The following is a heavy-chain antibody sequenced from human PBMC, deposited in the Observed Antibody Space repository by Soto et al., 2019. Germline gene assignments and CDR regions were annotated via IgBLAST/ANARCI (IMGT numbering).Heavy chain of an antibody. J-gene: IGHJ4*02. CDR3: ARGRVGETFHTDY. Sequence: QVQLVQSGAEVKKPGSSVKVSCKASGGTFSSYTISWVRQAPGQGLEWMGRIIPILGIANYAQKFQGRVTITADKSTSTAYMELSSLRSEDTAVYYCARGRVGETFHTDYWGQGTLVTVSS. D-gene: IGHD3-16*01. V-gene: IGHV1-69*02. CDR2: IIPILGIA. CDR1: GGTFSSYT.